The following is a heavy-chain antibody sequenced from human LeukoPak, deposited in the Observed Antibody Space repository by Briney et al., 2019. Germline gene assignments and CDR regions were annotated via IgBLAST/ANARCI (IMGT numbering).Heavy chain of an antibody. Sequence: SETLSLTCTVSGGSISSYYWSWIRQPPGKGLEWIGYIYYSGSTNYNPSLKSRVTISVDTSKNQFSLKLSSVTAADTAVYYCARRYYDILTGFSPLLTSGAFDIWGQGTMVTVSS. CDR3: ARRYYDILTGFSPLLTSGAFDI. D-gene: IGHD3-9*01. J-gene: IGHJ3*02. CDR2: IYYSGST. CDR1: GGSISSYY. V-gene: IGHV4-59*01.